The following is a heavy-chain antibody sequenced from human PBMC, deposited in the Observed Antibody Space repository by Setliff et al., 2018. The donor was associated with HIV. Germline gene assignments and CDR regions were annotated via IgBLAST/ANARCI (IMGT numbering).Heavy chain of an antibody. CDR1: GGSFSGYY. Sequence: SETLSLTCAVYGGSFSGYYWSWIRQPPGKGLEWLGEINHSGSTNYNPALKSRVTISVDTSKNQFSLKLGSVTAADTAVYYCARFGPWWELCRFDYWGQGTQVTVSS. J-gene: IGHJ4*02. CDR2: INHSGST. V-gene: IGHV4-34*01. D-gene: IGHD1-26*01. CDR3: ARFGPWWELCRFDY.